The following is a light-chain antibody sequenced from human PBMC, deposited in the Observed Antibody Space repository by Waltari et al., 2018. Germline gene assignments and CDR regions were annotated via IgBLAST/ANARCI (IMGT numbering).Light chain of an antibody. CDR3: QQYYYWPLT. J-gene: IGKJ4*01. V-gene: IGKV3-15*01. Sequence: EIVMTQSPATLSVSPGERATLSCRASQSVGSKVAWYQQKPGQAPRLRIYSASTGATDIPARFSGSGSGTDFTLIISSLQSEDFADYYCQQYYYWPLTFGGGTKVEIK. CDR1: QSVGSK. CDR2: SAS.